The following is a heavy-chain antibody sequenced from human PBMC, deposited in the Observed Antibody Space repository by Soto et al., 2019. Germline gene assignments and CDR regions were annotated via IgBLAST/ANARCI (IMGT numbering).Heavy chain of an antibody. CDR1: GFTFSSYA. J-gene: IGHJ4*02. CDR2: ISYDGSNK. Sequence: QVPLVESGGGVVQPGRSLRLSCAASGFTFSSYAMHWVRQAPGKGLEWVAVISYDGSNKYYADSVKGRFTISRDNSKNTLYLQMNSLRAEDTAVYYCARGADVVVVAAPLGDYWGQGTLVTVSS. V-gene: IGHV3-30-3*01. D-gene: IGHD2-15*01. CDR3: ARGADVVVVAAPLGDY.